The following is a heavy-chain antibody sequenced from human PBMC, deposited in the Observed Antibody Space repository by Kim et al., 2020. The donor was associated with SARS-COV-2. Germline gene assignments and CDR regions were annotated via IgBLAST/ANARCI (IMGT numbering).Heavy chain of an antibody. CDR1: GYTFTNFA. Sequence: ASVKVSCKASGYTFTNFAMNWVRQAPGQGLEWMGWINTNTGNPTYAQGFTGRFVFSLDTSVSTAYLQISSLKAEDTAVYYCASFRGYWGGDCGGGWAMDGMDVWGQGTTVAVSS. CDR3: ASFRGYWGGDCGGGWAMDGMDV. CDR2: INTNTGNP. D-gene: IGHD2-21*02. J-gene: IGHJ6*02. V-gene: IGHV7-4-1*02.